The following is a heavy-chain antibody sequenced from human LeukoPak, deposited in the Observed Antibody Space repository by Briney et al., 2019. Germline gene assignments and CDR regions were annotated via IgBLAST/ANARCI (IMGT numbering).Heavy chain of an antibody. CDR2: MYSSGST. V-gene: IGHV4-39*07. D-gene: IGHD2-2*01. CDR1: GGSISITSYY. Sequence: SETLSLTCTVSGGSISITSYYWGWIRQPPGRGLEWIGSMYSSGSTYYNPSLKSRVTISVDTSKNQFSLKLSSVTAADTAVYYCARGPPDCSSTSCYAFDAFDIWGQGTMVTVSS. CDR3: ARGPPDCSSTSCYAFDAFDI. J-gene: IGHJ3*02.